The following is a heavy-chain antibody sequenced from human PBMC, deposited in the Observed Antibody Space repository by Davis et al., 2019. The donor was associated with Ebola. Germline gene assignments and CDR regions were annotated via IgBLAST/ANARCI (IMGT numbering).Heavy chain of an antibody. D-gene: IGHD5-24*01. Sequence: GGSLRLSCAASGFTSGRYAMSWVRQAPGKGLEWVAAITDTGGRTHYADSVKGRCTISRDNPNNMLYLQMNSLRAEDTAVYYCTKIPHKWLQWLFDFWGPGTLVTVSS. V-gene: IGHV3-23*01. J-gene: IGHJ5*01. CDR2: ITDTGGRT. CDR1: GFTSGRYA. CDR3: TKIPHKWLQWLFDF.